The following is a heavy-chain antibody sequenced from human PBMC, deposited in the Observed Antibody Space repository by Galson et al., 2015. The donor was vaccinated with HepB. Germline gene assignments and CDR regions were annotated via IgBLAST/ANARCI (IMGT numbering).Heavy chain of an antibody. CDR3: ARDPLTNYDVLTGHYSTAGFDC. CDR1: GDSVSSNIAA. V-gene: IGHV6-1*01. D-gene: IGHD3-9*01. CDR2: TYCRSKCYN. J-gene: IGHJ4*02. Sequence: CAISGDSVSSNIAAWNWIRQSPSRGLEWLGRTYCRSKCYNDYALSVKSRITINADTSKNQFSLQLNSVTPGDTAVYYCARDPLTNYDVLTGHYSTAGFDCWGQGSLVTVSS.